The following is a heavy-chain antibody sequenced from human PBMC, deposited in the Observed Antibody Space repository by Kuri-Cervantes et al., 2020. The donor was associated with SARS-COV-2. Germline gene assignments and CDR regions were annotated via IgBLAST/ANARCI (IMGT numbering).Heavy chain of an antibody. CDR3: AREWTDPIEMTTPTHFDY. Sequence: SVKVFCKASGGTFSSYAISWVRQAPGQGLEWMGGILPILDAANYAQKFQGRVTITADESTSTAYMELSSLRSEDTAVYYCAREWTDPIEMTTPTHFDYWGQGTLVTVSS. D-gene: IGHD5-24*01. CDR1: GGTFSSYA. J-gene: IGHJ4*02. CDR2: ILPILDAA. V-gene: IGHV1-69*13.